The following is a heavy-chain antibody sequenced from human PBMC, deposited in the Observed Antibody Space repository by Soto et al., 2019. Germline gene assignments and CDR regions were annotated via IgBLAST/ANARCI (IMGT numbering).Heavy chain of an antibody. CDR1: GFTFSSYA. D-gene: IGHD6-19*01. CDR2: ISYDGSNK. J-gene: IGHJ3*02. CDR3: ARDRRKHSSGWYLSLAFDI. Sequence: GGSLRLSCAASGFTFSSYAMHWVRQAPGKGLEWVAVISYDGSNKYYADSVKGRFTISRDNSKNTLYLQMNSLRAEDTAVYYCARDRRKHSSGWYLSLAFDICGQGTMVIVSS. V-gene: IGHV3-30-3*01.